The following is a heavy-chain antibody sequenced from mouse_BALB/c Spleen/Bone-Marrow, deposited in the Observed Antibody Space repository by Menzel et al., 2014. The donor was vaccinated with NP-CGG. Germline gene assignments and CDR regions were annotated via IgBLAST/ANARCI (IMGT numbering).Heavy chain of an antibody. V-gene: IGHV5-17*02. D-gene: IGHD2-3*01. CDR1: GFTFSSFG. CDR2: ISSGTSTI. J-gene: IGHJ4*01. Sequence: EVNVVESGGGLVQPGGSRKLSCAASGFTFSSFGMHWVRPAPERGLEWVAYISSGTSTIYYADTVKGRFTISRDNPKNTLFLQMTSLRSEDTAIYYCARDDGYYIRNAMDYWGQGTSVTVPS. CDR3: ARDDGYYIRNAMDY.